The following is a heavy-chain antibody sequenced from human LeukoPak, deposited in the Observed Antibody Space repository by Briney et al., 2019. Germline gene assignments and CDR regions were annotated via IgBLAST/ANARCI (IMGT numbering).Heavy chain of an antibody. CDR1: GYTFTGYY. CDR3: ARAPGVENYYHYYMDV. V-gene: IGHV1-2*02. CDR2: INPNSGGT. J-gene: IGHJ6*03. Sequence: ASVKVSCKASGYTFTGYYMHWVRQAPGQGLEWMGWINPNSGGTNYAQKFQGRVTMTRDTSISTAYMELSRLRSDDTAVYYCARAPGVENYYHYYMDVWGKGTTVTVSS. D-gene: IGHD3-10*01.